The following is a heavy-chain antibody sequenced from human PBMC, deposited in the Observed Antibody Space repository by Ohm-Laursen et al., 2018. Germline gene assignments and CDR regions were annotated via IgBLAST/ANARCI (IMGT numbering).Heavy chain of an antibody. Sequence: TLSLTCTVSGGSISSYYWSWIRQPPGQGLEWIGYIYYSGSTNYNPSLKSRVTISVDTSKNQFSLKLSSVTAADTAVYYCAAGYSSSWHYFDYWGQGTLVTVSS. J-gene: IGHJ4*02. D-gene: IGHD6-13*01. V-gene: IGHV4-59*01. CDR1: GGSISSYY. CDR2: IYYSGST. CDR3: AAGYSSSWHYFDY.